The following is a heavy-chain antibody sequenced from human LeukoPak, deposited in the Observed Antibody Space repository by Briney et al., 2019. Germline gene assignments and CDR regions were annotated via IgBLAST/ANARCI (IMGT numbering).Heavy chain of an antibody. D-gene: IGHD3-22*01. V-gene: IGHV1-69*13. CDR2: IIPIFGTA. J-gene: IGHJ6*02. Sequence: GASVKVSCKASGGTFSSYAISWVRQAPGQGLEWMGGIIPIFGTANYAQKFQGRVTITADESTSTAYMELSSLRSEDTAVYYCARGRRITMIVVVITRTKDRVSNYYYGMDVWGQGTTVTVSS. CDR3: ARGRRITMIVVVITRTKDRVSNYYYGMDV. CDR1: GGTFSSYA.